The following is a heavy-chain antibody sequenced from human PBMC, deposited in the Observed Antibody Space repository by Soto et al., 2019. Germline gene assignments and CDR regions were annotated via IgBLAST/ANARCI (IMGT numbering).Heavy chain of an antibody. CDR2: INHSGST. V-gene: IGHV4-34*01. D-gene: IGHD6-19*01. CDR1: GGSFSGYY. Sequence: SETLSLTCAVYGGSFSGYYWSWIRQPPGKGLEWIGEINHSGSTNYNPSLKSRVTISVDTSKNQFSLKLSSVTAADTAVYYCARRQWLVSRGYYYFDYWGQGTLVTVSS. CDR3: ARRQWLVSRGYYYFDY. J-gene: IGHJ4*02.